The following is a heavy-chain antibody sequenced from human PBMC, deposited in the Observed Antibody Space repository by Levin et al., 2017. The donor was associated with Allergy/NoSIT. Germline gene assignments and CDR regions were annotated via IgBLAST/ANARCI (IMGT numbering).Heavy chain of an antibody. CDR3: ARDRWMITFGGVIVGDAFDI. J-gene: IGHJ3*02. D-gene: IGHD3-16*02. V-gene: IGHV1-2*06. CDR2: INPNSGGT. Sequence: GESLKISCKASGYTFTGYYMHWVRQAPGQGLEWMGRINPNSGGTNYAQKFQGRVTMTRDTSISTAYMELSRLRSDDTAVYYCARDRWMITFGGVIVGDAFDIWGQGTMVTVSS. CDR1: GYTFTGYY.